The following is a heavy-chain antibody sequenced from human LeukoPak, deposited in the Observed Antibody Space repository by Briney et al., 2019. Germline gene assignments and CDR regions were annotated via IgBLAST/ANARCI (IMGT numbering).Heavy chain of an antibody. CDR3: ARARYCSSISCRDAFDI. CDR2: ISSSSSFI. V-gene: IGHV3-21*06. Sequence: PGGSLRLSCAASGFTFSNYNMNWVRQAPGKGLEWVSSISSSSSFIYYADSVKGRFTISRDNAKSSLFLQMNSLRAEDTAVYYCARARYCSSISCRDAFDIWGQGTMVTVSS. J-gene: IGHJ3*02. D-gene: IGHD2-2*01. CDR1: GFTFSNYN.